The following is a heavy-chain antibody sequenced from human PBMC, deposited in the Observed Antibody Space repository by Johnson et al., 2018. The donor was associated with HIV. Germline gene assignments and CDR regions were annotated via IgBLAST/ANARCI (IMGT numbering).Heavy chain of an antibody. J-gene: IGHJ3*02. Sequence: QVQLVESGGGVVQPGRSLRLSCAASGFTFSSYGMHWVRQAPGKGLAWVAVIWYDGSNKYYADSVKGRFTISRDNSKNTLYLQMNSLRAEDTAVYYCARVSPVGLLSEAAAVDIWGQGTMVTVSS. V-gene: IGHV3-33*01. CDR2: IWYDGSNK. CDR1: GFTFSSYG. D-gene: IGHD2-21*01. CDR3: ARVSPVGLLSEAAAVDI.